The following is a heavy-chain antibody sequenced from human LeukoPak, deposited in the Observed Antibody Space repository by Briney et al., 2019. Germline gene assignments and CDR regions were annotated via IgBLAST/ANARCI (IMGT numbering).Heavy chain of an antibody. CDR2: ISGSGGST. Sequence: GGSLRLSCAASGFTFSSYWMSWVRQAPGKGLEWVSAISGSGGSTYYADSAKGRFTIYRDNSKTSMYLQMNSLGAEDAAEYYCAKEKWGLLVNLYGGLCYWGQRTLVTAAS. V-gene: IGHV3-23*01. CDR3: AKEKWGLLVNLYGGLCY. CDR1: GFTFSSYW. D-gene: IGHD1-26*01. J-gene: IGHJ4*02.